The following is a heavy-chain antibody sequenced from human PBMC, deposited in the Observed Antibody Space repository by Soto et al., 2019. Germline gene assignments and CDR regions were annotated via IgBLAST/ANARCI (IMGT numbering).Heavy chain of an antibody. V-gene: IGHV4-30-4*01. CDR2: IYYSGST. CDR1: GGSISSGDYY. J-gene: IGHJ6*02. CDR3: ASLRGVISATPYYYGMDV. Sequence: QVQLQESGPGLVKPSQTLSLTCTVSGGSISSGDYYWSWIRQPPGKGLEWIGYIYYSGSTYYNPSLKSRVTISVDTSKNQFSLKLSSVTAADTAVYYCASLRGVISATPYYYGMDVWGQGTTVTVSS. D-gene: IGHD3-10*01.